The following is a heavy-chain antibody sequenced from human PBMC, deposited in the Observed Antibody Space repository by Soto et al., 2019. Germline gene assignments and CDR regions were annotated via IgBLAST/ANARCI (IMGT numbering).Heavy chain of an antibody. J-gene: IGHJ4*02. Sequence: EVQLLESGGALVQPGGSLRLSCAASGFTFSNHAMNWVRQAPGKGRECVSTISDSGSTYYADSVKGRFTISRDNSKNTLYLQMNSLRAEDTAVYYCARDPGGHYCTSTSCLYFFDHWGKGTLVSVSS. CDR3: ARDPGGHYCTSTSCLYFFDH. D-gene: IGHD2-2*01. CDR2: ISDSGST. CDR1: GFTFSNHA. V-gene: IGHV3-23*01.